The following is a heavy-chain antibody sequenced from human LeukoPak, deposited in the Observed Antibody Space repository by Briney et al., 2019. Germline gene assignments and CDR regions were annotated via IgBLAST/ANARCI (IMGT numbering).Heavy chain of an antibody. V-gene: IGHV1-18*01. CDR3: ARAADLWSGYYTDYYYYYYMDV. Sequence: ASVEVSCKASGYTFTSYGISWVRQAPGQGLEWMGWISAYNGNTNYAQKLQGRVTMTTDTSTSTAYMELRSLRSDDTAVYYCARAADLWSGYYTDYYYYYYMDVWGKGTTVTVSS. J-gene: IGHJ6*03. CDR1: GYTFTSYG. CDR2: ISAYNGNT. D-gene: IGHD3-3*01.